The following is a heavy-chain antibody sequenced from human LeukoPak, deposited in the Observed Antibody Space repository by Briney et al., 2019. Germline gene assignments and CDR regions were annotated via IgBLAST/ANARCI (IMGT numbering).Heavy chain of an antibody. D-gene: IGHD6-19*01. J-gene: IGHJ4*02. CDR1: GFTFSSYW. Sequence: GGSLRLSCAASGFTFSSYWISWVRQAPGKGLEWVANIKQDGSEKYYVDSVKGRFTISRDNAKNSLYLQMNSLRAEDTAVYYCARDAVAGTSVYWGQGTLVTVSS. CDR3: ARDAVAGTSVY. V-gene: IGHV3-7*01. CDR2: IKQDGSEK.